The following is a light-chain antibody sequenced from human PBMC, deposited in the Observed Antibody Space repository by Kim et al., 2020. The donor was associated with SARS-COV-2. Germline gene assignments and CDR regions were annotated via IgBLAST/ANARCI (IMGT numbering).Light chain of an antibody. CDR1: QSFSSSY. Sequence: SPGERATLSCMASQSFSSSYFAWYQQKPGQAPRLLICGASSRATGIPDRFSGSGSGTGFTLTISRLGPEDFAVYYCQQYGSSPRTFGQGTKVDIK. J-gene: IGKJ1*01. CDR3: QQYGSSPRT. CDR2: GAS. V-gene: IGKV3-20*01.